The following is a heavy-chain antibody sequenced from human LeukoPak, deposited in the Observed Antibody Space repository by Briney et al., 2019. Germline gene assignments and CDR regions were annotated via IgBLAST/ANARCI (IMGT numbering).Heavy chain of an antibody. D-gene: IGHD1-1*01. V-gene: IGHV3-30*04. J-gene: IGHJ4*02. CDR3: AREILEPGKTHEY. Sequence: GGSLRLSCAASGFTFSSYAMHWVRQAPGKGLEWVAVISYDGSNKYYADSVKGRFTISRDNSKNTLYLQMDSLRAEDTTMYYCAREILEPGKTHEYWGQGTLVTVSS. CDR1: GFTFSSYA. CDR2: ISYDGSNK.